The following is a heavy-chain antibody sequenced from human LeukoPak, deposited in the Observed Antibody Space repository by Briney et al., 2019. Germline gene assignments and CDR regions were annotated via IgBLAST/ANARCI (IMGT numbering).Heavy chain of an antibody. D-gene: IGHD6-25*01. CDR1: GFTFSSYS. Sequence: PGGSLRLSCAASGFTFSSYSMNWVRQAPGKGLEWIGEINHSGSTNYNPSLKSRVTISVDTSKNQFSLKLSSVTAADTAVYYCARGLRGHGYWGQGTLVTVSS. V-gene: IGHV4-34*01. CDR3: ARGLRGHGY. J-gene: IGHJ4*02. CDR2: INHSGST.